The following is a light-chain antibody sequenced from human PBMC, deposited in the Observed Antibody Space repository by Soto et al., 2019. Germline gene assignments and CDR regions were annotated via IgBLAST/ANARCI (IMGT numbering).Light chain of an antibody. CDR3: QQRSNWPWTT. J-gene: IGKJ1*01. CDR1: ENVNIY. Sequence: EIVLTQSPATLSLSPGESATLSCRASENVNIYISWYQQKPAQAPRLLIYDASNRATGIPTRFSGSGSGTDFSLTISSLEPEDFAVYYCQQRSNWPWTTFGQGTRVELK. CDR2: DAS. V-gene: IGKV3-11*01.